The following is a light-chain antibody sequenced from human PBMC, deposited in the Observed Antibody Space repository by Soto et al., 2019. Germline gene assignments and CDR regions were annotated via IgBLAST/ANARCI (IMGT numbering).Light chain of an antibody. CDR3: NSYTTTSTLWL. J-gene: IGLJ3*02. CDR2: EVI. V-gene: IGLV2-14*01. CDR1: SSDVGGYDH. Sequence: QSALTQPDSVSGSPGQSITISCTGTSSDVGGYDHVSWYQQHPGKAPKLMIYEVINRPSGVCNRFSGSKSGNTASLTISGLQAEDEADYYCNSYTTTSTLWLFGGGTKLTVL.